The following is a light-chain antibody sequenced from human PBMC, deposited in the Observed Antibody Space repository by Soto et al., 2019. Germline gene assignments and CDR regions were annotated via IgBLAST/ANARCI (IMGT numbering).Light chain of an antibody. CDR1: QSISSY. V-gene: IGKV1-39*01. CDR3: QQSLSIPYT. Sequence: DIQMTQSPSSLSASVGDRVTITCRASQSISSYLNWYRQTPGKAPKLLISSASSLRSGVPSRFSGSGAGTDFTLTINSLQPEDFATYYCQQSLSIPYTFGQGTKVDI. CDR2: SAS. J-gene: IGKJ2*01.